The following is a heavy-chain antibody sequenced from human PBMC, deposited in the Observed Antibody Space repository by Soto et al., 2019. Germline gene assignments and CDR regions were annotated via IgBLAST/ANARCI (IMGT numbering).Heavy chain of an antibody. V-gene: IGHV3-7*05. Sequence: GGSLRLSCAASGFTFSSYWMSWVRQAPGKGLEWVANIKQDGSEKYYVDSVKGRFTISRDNAKNSLYLQMNSLRAEDTAVYYCARDQLLWFGELLRFYFDYWGQGTLVTVSS. D-gene: IGHD3-10*01. CDR1: GFTFSSYW. J-gene: IGHJ4*02. CDR3: ARDQLLWFGELLRFYFDY. CDR2: IKQDGSEK.